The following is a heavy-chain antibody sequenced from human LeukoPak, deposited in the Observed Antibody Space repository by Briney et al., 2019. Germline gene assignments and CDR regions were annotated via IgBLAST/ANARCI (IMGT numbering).Heavy chain of an antibody. CDR3: AKWEYDSGTGWHYFNC. CDR1: GFTISSHW. V-gene: IGHV3-7*01. CDR2: IKQDGSAK. Sequence: PGGSLRLSCVASGFTISSHWMGWVRQAPGKGLEWVANIKQDGSAKYYMESAKGRFTISRDNAKNSLYLQMNSLRAEDTALYYCAKWEYDSGTGWHYFNCWGQGALVTVS. D-gene: IGHD3-16*01. J-gene: IGHJ4*02.